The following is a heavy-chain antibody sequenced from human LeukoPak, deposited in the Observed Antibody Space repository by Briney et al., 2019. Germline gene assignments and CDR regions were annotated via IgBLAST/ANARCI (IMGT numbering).Heavy chain of an antibody. CDR1: GYTFTSYD. J-gene: IGHJ6*03. V-gene: IGHV1-8*01. CDR2: MNPNSGNT. Sequence: ASVKVSCKASGYTFTSYDINWVRQATGQGLEWMGWMNPNSGNTGYAQKFQGRVTMTRNTSISTAYMELSSLRSEDMAVYYCARGLSGYDYYYYYYMDVWGKGTTVTVSS. D-gene: IGHD5-12*01. CDR3: ARGLSGYDYYYYYYMDV.